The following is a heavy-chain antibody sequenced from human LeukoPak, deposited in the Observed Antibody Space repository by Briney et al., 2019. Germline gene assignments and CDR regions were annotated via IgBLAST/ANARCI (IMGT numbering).Heavy chain of an antibody. J-gene: IGHJ4*02. CDR3: ASHHYYGSGSYSWAPFDY. D-gene: IGHD3-10*01. CDR2: INPNSGGT. CDR1: GYTFTGYY. Sequence: ASVRVSCKASGYTFTGYYMHWVRQAPGQGLEWTGWINPNSGGTNYAQKFQGRVTMTRDTSISTAYMELSRLRSDDTAVYYCASHHYYGSGSYSWAPFDYWGQGTLVTVSS. V-gene: IGHV1-2*02.